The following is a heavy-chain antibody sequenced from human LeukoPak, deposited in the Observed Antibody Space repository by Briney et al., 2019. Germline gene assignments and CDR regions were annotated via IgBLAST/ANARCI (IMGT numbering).Heavy chain of an antibody. CDR2: IYYSGST. Sequence: PSETLSLTCTVSGGSISSYYWSWIRQPPGKGLEWIGYIYYSGSTNYNPSLKSRVTISVDTSKNQFSLKLSSVTAADTAAYYCARGRVSSWYFYYYYGMDVWGQGTTVTVSS. D-gene: IGHD6-13*01. V-gene: IGHV4-59*01. CDR1: GGSISSYY. CDR3: ARGRVSSWYFYYYYGMDV. J-gene: IGHJ6*02.